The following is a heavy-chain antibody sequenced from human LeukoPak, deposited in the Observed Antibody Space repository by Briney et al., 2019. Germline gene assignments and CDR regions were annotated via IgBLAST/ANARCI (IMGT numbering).Heavy chain of an antibody. CDR2: ISGSGGST. J-gene: IGHJ5*01. CDR1: GFTLSSYG. V-gene: IGHV3-23*01. D-gene: IGHD3-22*01. Sequence: GGSLRLSCAASGFTLSSYGMSWVRQAPGKGLEWVSAISGSGGSTYYADSVKGRFTISRDNSKNTLYLQMNSLRAEDTAVYYCARDLGQYYDTSDNWFDSWGQGTLVTVSS. CDR3: ARDLGQYYDTSDNWFDS.